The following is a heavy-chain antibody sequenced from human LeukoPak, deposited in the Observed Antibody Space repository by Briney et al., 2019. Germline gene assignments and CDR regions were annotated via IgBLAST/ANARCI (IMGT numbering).Heavy chain of an antibody. CDR1: GGSISSYY. V-gene: IGHV4-59*01. CDR3: ARVPYYDSSGYFDY. Sequence: SETLSLTCTVSGGSISSYYWSWIRQPPGKGLEWIRSIYYSGSTNYNPSLKSRVTISVDSSKNLFSLKLSSVTAADTAVYYCARVPYYDSSGYFDYWGQGTLVTVSS. CDR2: IYYSGST. D-gene: IGHD3-22*01. J-gene: IGHJ4*02.